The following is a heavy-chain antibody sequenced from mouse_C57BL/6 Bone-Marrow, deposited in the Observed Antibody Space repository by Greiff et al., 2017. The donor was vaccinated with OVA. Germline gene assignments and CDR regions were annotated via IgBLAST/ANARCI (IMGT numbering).Heavy chain of an antibody. CDR2: IDPENGDT. J-gene: IGHJ3*01. V-gene: IGHV14-4*01. CDR3: TPIYDGYYGFAY. Sequence: EVKLQQSGAELVRPGASVKLSCTASGFNIKDDYMHWVKQRPEQGLEWIGWIDPENGDTESASKFQGKATITADTSSHTAYLQLSSLTSEDTAVYYCTPIYDGYYGFAYWGQGTLVTVSA. D-gene: IGHD2-3*01. CDR1: GFNIKDDY.